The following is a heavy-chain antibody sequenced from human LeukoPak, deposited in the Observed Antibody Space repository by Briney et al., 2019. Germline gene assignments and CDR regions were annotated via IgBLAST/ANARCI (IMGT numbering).Heavy chain of an antibody. CDR1: GFTFSSYA. V-gene: IGHV3-23*01. D-gene: IGHD3-9*01. CDR3: AKPQYYDILTGHFDY. CDR2: ISGSGSST. J-gene: IGHJ4*02. Sequence: SGGSLRLSCAASGFTFSSYAMSWVRQAPGKGLEWVSAISGSGSSTYYADSVKGRFTISRDNSKNTLYLQMNSLRAEDTAVYYCAKPQYYDILTGHFDYWGQGTLVTVSS.